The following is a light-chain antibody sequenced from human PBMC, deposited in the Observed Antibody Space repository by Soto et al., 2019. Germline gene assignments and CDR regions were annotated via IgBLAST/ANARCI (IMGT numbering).Light chain of an antibody. J-gene: IGLJ1*01. V-gene: IGLV2-8*01. CDR3: SSYAGSSNV. CDR1: SSDVGGYNY. CDR2: EVN. Sequence: LTQPPSASGSPGQSVAISCTGTSSDVGGYNYVSWYQQHPGKAPKLMIYEVNKRPSGVPDRFSGSESGNTASLTVSGLQAEDEADYYCSSYAGSSNVFGTGTKVTVL.